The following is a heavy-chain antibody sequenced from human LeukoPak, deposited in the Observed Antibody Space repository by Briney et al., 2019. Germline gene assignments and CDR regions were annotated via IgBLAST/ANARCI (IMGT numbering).Heavy chain of an antibody. Sequence: PSEALSLTCAAYGGSFSGYYWSWIRQPPGKGLEWIGEINHSGSTNYNPSLKSRVTISVDTSKNQFSLKLSSVTAADTAVYYCATVVVPGWFDPWGQGNLVTVSS. CDR2: INHSGST. CDR1: GGSFSGYY. CDR3: ATVVVPGWFDP. V-gene: IGHV4-34*01. D-gene: IGHD2-15*01. J-gene: IGHJ5*02.